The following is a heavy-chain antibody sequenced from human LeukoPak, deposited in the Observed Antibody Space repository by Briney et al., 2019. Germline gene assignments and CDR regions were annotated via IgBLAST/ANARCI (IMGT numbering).Heavy chain of an antibody. J-gene: IGHJ5*02. Sequence: SETLSLTCTVSGGSISSYYWSWIRQPPGKGLEWVGYIYYSGSTNYNPSLKSRVTISVDTSKNQFSLKLSSVTAADTAVYYCARLGIAAAGTRDWFDPWGQGTLITVSS. CDR2: IYYSGST. CDR3: ARLGIAAAGTRDWFDP. CDR1: GGSISSYY. V-gene: IGHV4-59*08. D-gene: IGHD6-13*01.